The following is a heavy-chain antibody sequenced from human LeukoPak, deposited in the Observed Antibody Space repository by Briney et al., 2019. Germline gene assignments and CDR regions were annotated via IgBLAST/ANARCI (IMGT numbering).Heavy chain of an antibody. V-gene: IGHV1-2*06. Sequence: ASVKVSCKASGYTFTSYYMHWVRQAPGQGLEYMGRINTHNGGTVYALQFQGRLSMTRDTSISTAYMELQSLRSEDTAVYYCARDHDYEGLKGNYWGRGTMVTVSS. J-gene: IGHJ4*02. CDR3: ARDHDYEGLKGNY. CDR1: GYTFTSYY. D-gene: IGHD3-16*01. CDR2: INTHNGGT.